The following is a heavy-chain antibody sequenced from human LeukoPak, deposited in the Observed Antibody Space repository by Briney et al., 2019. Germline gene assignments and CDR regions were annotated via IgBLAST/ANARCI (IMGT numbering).Heavy chain of an antibody. CDR1: GYSISSGYY. CDR3: ARTDFWSGYYRNFDY. D-gene: IGHD3-3*01. J-gene: IGHJ4*02. V-gene: IGHV4-38-2*01. Sequence: SETLSLTCAVSGYSISSGYYWGWIRQPPGKGLEWIGSIYHSGSTYYNPSLKSRVTISVDTSKNQFSLKLNSVTAADTAVYYCARTDFWSGYYRNFDYWGQGTLVTVSS. CDR2: IYHSGST.